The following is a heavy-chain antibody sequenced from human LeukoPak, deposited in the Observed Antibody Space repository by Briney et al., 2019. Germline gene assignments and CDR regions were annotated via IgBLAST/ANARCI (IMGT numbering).Heavy chain of an antibody. CDR3: ARRYCSGGTCYPFDY. Sequence: PSETLSLTCTVSGGSINSALYYWAWIRQTPEQQLEWIGSVSHDGITKYSPSLKSRVTVSVDKSKNQFSLKVTSVTAADTAVYYCARRYCSGGTCYPFDYWGQGTQVTVSS. J-gene: IGHJ4*02. CDR1: GGSINSALYY. V-gene: IGHV4-61*05. D-gene: IGHD2-15*01. CDR2: VSHDGIT.